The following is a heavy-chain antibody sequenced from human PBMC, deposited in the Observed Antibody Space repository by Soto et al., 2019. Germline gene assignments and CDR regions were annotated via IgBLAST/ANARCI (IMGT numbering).Heavy chain of an antibody. CDR2: IYYSGST. J-gene: IGHJ6*03. D-gene: IGHD3-10*01. CDR1: GGSISSYY. V-gene: IGHV4-59*01. CDR3: ARGYYGSGGYYYYYYMDV. Sequence: SETLSLTCPVSGGSISSYYWSWIRQPPGKGLEWIGYIYYSGSTNYNPSLKSRVTISVDTSKNQFSLKLSSVTAADTAVYYCARGYYGSGGYYYYYYMDVWGKGTTVT.